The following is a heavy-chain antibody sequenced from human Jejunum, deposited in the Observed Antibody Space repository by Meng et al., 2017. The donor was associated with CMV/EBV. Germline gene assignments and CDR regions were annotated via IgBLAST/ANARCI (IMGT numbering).Heavy chain of an antibody. V-gene: IGHV4-34*01. CDR3: ARRVGSGKYYFDF. CDR2: INHSEST. D-gene: IGHD3-10*01. Sequence: CPVYGGSFTCAYCRWIRRSPGKGLEWIGEINHSESTNYNPSLKSRVTISVDSFKNQCSLRLNSVTAADTAVFHCARRVGSGKYYFDFWSQGSLVTVSS. CDR1: GGSFTCAY. J-gene: IGHJ4*02.